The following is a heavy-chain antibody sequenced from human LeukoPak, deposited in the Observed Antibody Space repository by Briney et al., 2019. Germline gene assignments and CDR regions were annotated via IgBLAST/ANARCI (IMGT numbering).Heavy chain of an antibody. V-gene: IGHV3-7*03. CDR3: ARVGEGAAGLRDAFDI. CDR2: INQDGSVK. D-gene: IGHD6-13*01. J-gene: IGHJ3*02. CDR1: TFTFSTYW. Sequence: GGSLRLSCAASTFTFSTYWMTWVRQAPGKGPEFVANINQDGSVKNYVDSVKGRFTISRDNAKNSLYLQMNSLRAEDTAVYYCARVGEGAAGLRDAFDIWGQGTMVTASS.